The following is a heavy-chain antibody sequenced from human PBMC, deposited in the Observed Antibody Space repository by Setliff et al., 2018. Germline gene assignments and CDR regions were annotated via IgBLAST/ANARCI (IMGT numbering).Heavy chain of an antibody. CDR2: IYHNGNS. CDR3: ARVRRGGYYGSGSSPFDY. J-gene: IGHJ4*02. Sequence: SETLSLTCSVSGYSISSGYYWGWIRQPPGKGLEWIGSIYHNGNSYYNPSLKSRVTISVDTSKNQFSLKLSSVTAADTAVYYCARVRRGGYYGSGSSPFDYWGQGTLVT. CDR1: GYSISSGYY. V-gene: IGHV4-38-2*02. D-gene: IGHD3-10*01.